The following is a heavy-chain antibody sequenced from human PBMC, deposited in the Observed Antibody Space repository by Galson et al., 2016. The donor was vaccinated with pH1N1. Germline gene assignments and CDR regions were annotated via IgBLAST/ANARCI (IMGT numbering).Heavy chain of an antibody. D-gene: IGHD6-19*01. V-gene: IGHV3-30-3*01. CDR3: ARETPYSSGWGYYYGMDV. J-gene: IGHJ6*02. CDR1: GFTFSTYA. Sequence: SLRLSCAASGFTFSTYAMHWVRQAPGKGLEWVALTSYDGSNKYYADSVKGRFTISRDNSKHTLYLEMNSLRAEDTAVYYCARETPYSSGWGYYYGMDVWGQGTTVTVSS. CDR2: TSYDGSNK.